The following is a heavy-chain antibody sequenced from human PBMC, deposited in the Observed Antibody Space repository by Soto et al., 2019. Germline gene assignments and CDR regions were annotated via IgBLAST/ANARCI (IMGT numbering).Heavy chain of an antibody. D-gene: IGHD3-16*01. CDR2: IYSGGST. CDR1: GFTVSTKY. Sequence: EVQMVESGGGLVQPGGSLRLSCAASGFTVSTKYMSWVSQAPGKGLEWVSVIYSGGSTFYADSVRGRFTISRDNSKNTVNPQLNSLRAEDTAVYYCARYPWAADHWGQGTLVTVSS. J-gene: IGHJ4*02. CDR3: ARYPWAADH. V-gene: IGHV3-66*01.